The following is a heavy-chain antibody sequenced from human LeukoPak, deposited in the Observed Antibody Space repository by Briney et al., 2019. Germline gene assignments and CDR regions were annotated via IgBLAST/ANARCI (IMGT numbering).Heavy chain of an antibody. V-gene: IGHV3-23*01. CDR3: ARDYADYVGYFFFDY. CDR1: GFTFSSYS. Sequence: GGSLRLSCAASGFTFSSYSINWARQAPGKGLEWVSSISGGGETTYYADSAKGRFTISRDNSQNTLYLQMNSLRAEDTAVYYCARDYADYVGYFFFDYWGQGTMVTVSS. CDR2: ISGGGETT. D-gene: IGHD4-17*01. J-gene: IGHJ4*02.